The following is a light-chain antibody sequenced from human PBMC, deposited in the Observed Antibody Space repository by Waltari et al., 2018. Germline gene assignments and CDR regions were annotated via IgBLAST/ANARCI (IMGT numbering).Light chain of an antibody. J-gene: IGKJ1*01. CDR1: QSLSNW. V-gene: IGKV1-5*03. Sequence: DIQLTQSPSTLSASVGDRVTITCRASQSLSNWLALYQQKPGKAPKVLIYKASTLESGVPSRFSGSGSGTEFTLTISSLQTDDFATYYCQQYRNLWTFGQGTKVEIK. CDR3: QQYRNLWT. CDR2: KAS.